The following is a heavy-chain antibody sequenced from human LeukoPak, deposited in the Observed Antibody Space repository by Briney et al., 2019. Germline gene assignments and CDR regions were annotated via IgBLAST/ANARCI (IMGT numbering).Heavy chain of an antibody. D-gene: IGHD2-15*01. V-gene: IGHV3-33*01. CDR3: ARTSKYCSGGSCYRYGMDV. J-gene: IGHJ6*02. CDR1: GFTFSSYG. Sequence: PGGSLRLSCAASGFTFSSYGMHWVRQAPGKGLEWVAVIWYDGSNKYYADSVEGRFTISRDNSKNTLYLQMNSLRAEDTAVYYCARTSKYCSGGSCYRYGMDVWGQGTTVTVSS. CDR2: IWYDGSNK.